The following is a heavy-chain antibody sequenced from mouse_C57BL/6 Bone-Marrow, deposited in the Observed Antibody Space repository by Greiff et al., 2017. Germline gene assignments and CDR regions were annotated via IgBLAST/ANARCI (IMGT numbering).Heavy chain of an antibody. CDR3: ATPPYGYDD. Sequence: QVQLQQPGAELVRPGTSVKLSCKASGYTFTSYWMHWVKQRPGQGLEWIGVIDPSDSYTNYNQKFKGKATLTVDTSSSTAYMQLSSLTSEDSAVYYCATPPYGYDDWGQGTTLTVSS. V-gene: IGHV1-59*01. CDR2: IDPSDSYT. D-gene: IGHD2-2*01. CDR1: GYTFTSYW. J-gene: IGHJ2*01.